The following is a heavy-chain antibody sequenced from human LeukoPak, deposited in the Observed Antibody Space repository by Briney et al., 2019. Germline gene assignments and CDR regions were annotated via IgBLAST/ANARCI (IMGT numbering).Heavy chain of an antibody. CDR2: IIPIFGTA. CDR3: ARNTQVRGVINLRYGMDV. V-gene: IGHV1-69*06. Sequence: SVKVSCKASGGTFSSYAISWVRQAPGQGLEWMGGIIPIFGTANYAQKFQGRVTITSDKSTSTAYMELSSLRSEDTAVYYCARNTQVRGVINLRYGMDVWGKGTTVTVSS. CDR1: GGTFSSYA. D-gene: IGHD3-10*01. J-gene: IGHJ6*04.